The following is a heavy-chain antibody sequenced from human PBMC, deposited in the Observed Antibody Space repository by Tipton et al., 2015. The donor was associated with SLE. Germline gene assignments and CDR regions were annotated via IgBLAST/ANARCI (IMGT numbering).Heavy chain of an antibody. Sequence: TLSLTCTVSGGSISSYYWSWIRQPPGKGLEWIGYIFYSGKSDYNPSLKSRVTMSVDTSNNHFSLKLRSVTAADTAVYYCARSGRFFVDWFDPWGQGTLVTVSS. CDR2: IFYSGKS. CDR1: GGSISSYY. J-gene: IGHJ5*02. V-gene: IGHV4-59*07. D-gene: IGHD3-3*01. CDR3: ARSGRFFVDWFDP.